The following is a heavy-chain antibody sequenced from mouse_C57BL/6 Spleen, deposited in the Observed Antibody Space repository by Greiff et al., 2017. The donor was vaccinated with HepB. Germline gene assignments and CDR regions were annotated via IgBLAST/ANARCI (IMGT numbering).Heavy chain of an antibody. CDR3: ARLTTAVESCVAY. CDR1: GYTFTSYW. J-gene: IGHJ3*01. D-gene: IGHD1-1*01. CDR2: IYPGSGST. Sequence: QVQLQQPGAELVKPGASVKMSCKASGYTFTSYWITWVKQRPGQGLEWIGDIYPGSGSTNYNEKFKNKATLTVDTSSSTAYMQLSSLTSEDSAVYCGARLTTAVESCVAYWGQGTLVTVSA. V-gene: IGHV1-55*01.